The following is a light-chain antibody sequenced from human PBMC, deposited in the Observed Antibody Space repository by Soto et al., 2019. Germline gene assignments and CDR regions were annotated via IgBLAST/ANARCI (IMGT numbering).Light chain of an antibody. CDR1: QGISNY. V-gene: IGKV1-27*01. Sequence: DIQMTQSPSSLSASVGDRVTITCRASQGISNYLAWYQQKPGKVPKLLIYAASTLQSGVQSRFSGSVSRTDFTLTISSLQPEDVATYYCQKYNSAPWTFGQGTKVEIK. CDR2: AAS. CDR3: QKYNSAPWT. J-gene: IGKJ1*01.